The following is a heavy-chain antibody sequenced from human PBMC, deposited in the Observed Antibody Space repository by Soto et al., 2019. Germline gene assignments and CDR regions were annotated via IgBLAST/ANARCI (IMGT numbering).Heavy chain of an antibody. Sequence: PSETLSLTCTVSGGSISSSSYYWGWIRQPPGKGLEWIGSIYYSGSTNYNPSLKSRVTISVDTSKNQFSLKLSSVTAADTAVYYCARVEYYDFWSGYYGPGWFDPWGQGTLVTVSS. J-gene: IGHJ5*02. CDR3: ARVEYYDFWSGYYGPGWFDP. CDR2: IYYSGST. V-gene: IGHV4-39*07. CDR1: GGSISSSSYY. D-gene: IGHD3-3*01.